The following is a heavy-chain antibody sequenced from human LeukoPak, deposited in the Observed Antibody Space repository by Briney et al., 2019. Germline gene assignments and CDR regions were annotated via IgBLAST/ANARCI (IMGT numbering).Heavy chain of an antibody. V-gene: IGHV1-3*01. CDR1: GYTFTTYS. CDR3: ARDPIGSRWPYYFDY. D-gene: IGHD6-13*01. CDR2: INAGNGNT. J-gene: IGHJ4*02. Sequence: GASVKVSCKASGYTFTTYSMNWVRQAPGQGLEWMGWINAGNGNTKYSQKFQARVTITRDTSASTAYMEMRSLRSEDTAVYYCARDPIGSRWPYYFDYWGQGTLVTVAS.